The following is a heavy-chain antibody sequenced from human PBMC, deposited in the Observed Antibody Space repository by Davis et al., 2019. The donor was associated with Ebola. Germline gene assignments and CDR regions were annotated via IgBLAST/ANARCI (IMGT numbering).Heavy chain of an antibody. V-gene: IGHV1-3*01. CDR1: GYTFTSYA. Sequence: ASVKVSCKASGYTFTSYAMHWVRQAPGQRLEWMGWINAGNGNTKYSQKFQGRVTITRDTSASTAYMELSSLRSEDTAVYYCARGIAAGRWTGAYYYYYGMDVWGQGTTVTVSS. J-gene: IGHJ6*02. D-gene: IGHD6-25*01. CDR2: INAGNGNT. CDR3: ARGIAAGRWTGAYYYYYGMDV.